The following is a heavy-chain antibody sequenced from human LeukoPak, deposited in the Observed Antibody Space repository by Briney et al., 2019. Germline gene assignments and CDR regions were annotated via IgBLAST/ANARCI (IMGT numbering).Heavy chain of an antibody. D-gene: IGHD4-17*01. CDR1: GDSISSYD. CDR2: IYNRGST. CDR3: ARERFYDYGPFDY. V-gene: IGHV4-4*07. Sequence: SGTLSLTCTVSGDSISSYDWSWIRQPAGKGLEWIGRIYNRGSTNYTASLKSRVTMSLDTSKNQFSLRLSSVTAADTAVYYCARERFYDYGPFDYWGQGTLVTVSS. J-gene: IGHJ4*02.